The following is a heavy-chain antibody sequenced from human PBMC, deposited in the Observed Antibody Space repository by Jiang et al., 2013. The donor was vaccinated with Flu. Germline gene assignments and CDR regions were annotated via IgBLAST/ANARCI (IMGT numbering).Heavy chain of an antibody. CDR2: INTNTGNP. CDR1: GYTFTSYA. CDR3: ARAPTTYYYDSSGNYWYFDL. Sequence: QSGSELKKPGASVKVSCKASGYTFTSYAMNWVRQAPGQGLEWMGWINTNTGNPTYAQGFTGRFVFSLDTSVSTAYLQISSLKAEDTAVYYCARAPTTYYYDSSGNYWYFDLWGLAPGHCLL. J-gene: IGHJ2*01. D-gene: IGHD3-22*01. V-gene: IGHV7-4-1*02.